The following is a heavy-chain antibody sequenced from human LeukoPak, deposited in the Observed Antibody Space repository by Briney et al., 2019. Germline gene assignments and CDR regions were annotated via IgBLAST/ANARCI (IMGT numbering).Heavy chain of an antibody. D-gene: IGHD2-15*01. J-gene: IGHJ3*02. Sequence: PGGSLRLSCAASGFTFSNYWMHWVRQAPGKGLEWVAVISYDGSNKYYADSVKGRFTISRDNSKNTLYLQMNSLRAEDTAVYYCAREVIVVVVAATAFDIWGQGTMVTVSS. CDR3: AREVIVVVVAATAFDI. V-gene: IGHV3-30-3*01. CDR2: ISYDGSNK. CDR1: GFTFSNYW.